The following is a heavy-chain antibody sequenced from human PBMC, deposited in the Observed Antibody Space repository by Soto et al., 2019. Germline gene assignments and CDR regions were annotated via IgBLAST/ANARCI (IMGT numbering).Heavy chain of an antibody. D-gene: IGHD3-10*01. CDR2: ISGSGGST. Sequence: GGSLRLSCAASGFTFSSYAMSWVRQAPGKGLEWVSAISGSGGSTYYADSGKGRFTISRDKSKNTLYLQMNSLRAEDTAVYYCAKEKSADRGLGRSKYYYYGMDVWGQGTTVTVSS. CDR1: GFTFSSYA. CDR3: AKEKSADRGLGRSKYYYYGMDV. J-gene: IGHJ6*02. V-gene: IGHV3-23*01.